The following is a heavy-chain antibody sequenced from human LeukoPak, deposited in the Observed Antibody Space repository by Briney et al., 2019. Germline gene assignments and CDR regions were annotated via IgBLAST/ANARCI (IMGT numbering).Heavy chain of an antibody. CDR1: GGSIGSSSYY. D-gene: IGHD2-21*02. Sequence: SETLSLTCTVSGGSIGSSSYYWGWIRQPPGKGLEWIGTIYYSGSTYYNSSLKSRVTISIDTSKNQFPLKLSSVTAADTAVYYCASLGAYCGGDCYPTFDYWGQGTLVTVSS. V-gene: IGHV4-39*01. CDR2: IYYSGST. CDR3: ASLGAYCGGDCYPTFDY. J-gene: IGHJ4*02.